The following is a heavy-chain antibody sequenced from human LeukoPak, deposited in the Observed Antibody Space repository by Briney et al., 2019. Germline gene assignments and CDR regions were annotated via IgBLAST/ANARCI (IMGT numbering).Heavy chain of an antibody. Sequence: ASVKVSCKASGGTFSSYAISWVRQAPGQGLEWMGGIIPIFGTANYAQKFQGRVTITADKSTSTAYMELSSLRSEDTAVYYCARAAHVAVAGTGYNRFDPWGQGTLVTVSS. V-gene: IGHV1-69*06. D-gene: IGHD6-19*01. CDR3: ARAAHVAVAGTGYNRFDP. CDR1: GGTFSSYA. CDR2: IIPIFGTA. J-gene: IGHJ5*02.